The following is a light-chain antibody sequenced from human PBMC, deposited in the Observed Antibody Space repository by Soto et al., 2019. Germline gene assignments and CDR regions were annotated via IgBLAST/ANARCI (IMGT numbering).Light chain of an antibody. J-gene: IGKJ1*01. CDR3: QQYGSSFTWT. V-gene: IGKV3-20*01. Sequence: EIVLTQFPVTLSLSPGERATLSCRASQTISSSYLAWYQQKPGQAPRLLIYGASSRATGIPDRFSGSGSGTDFTLTVSRLEPEDFAVHYCQQYGSSFTWTFGQGTKVDIK. CDR2: GAS. CDR1: QTISSSY.